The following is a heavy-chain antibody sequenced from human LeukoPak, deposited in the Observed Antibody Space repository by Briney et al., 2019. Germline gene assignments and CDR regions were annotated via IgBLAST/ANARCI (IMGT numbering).Heavy chain of an antibody. V-gene: IGHV3-11*01. CDR3: ARDLAAAPYYFDY. J-gene: IGHJ4*02. D-gene: IGHD6-13*01. CDR1: GFTFSDYY. Sequence: GGSLRLSCAASGFTFSDYYMSWIRQAPGKGLEWVSYISSSGSTIYYADSVKGRFTISRDNAKNSLYLQMNSLRAEDTAVYYCARDLAAAPYYFDYWGQGTLVTVSS. CDR2: ISSSGSTI.